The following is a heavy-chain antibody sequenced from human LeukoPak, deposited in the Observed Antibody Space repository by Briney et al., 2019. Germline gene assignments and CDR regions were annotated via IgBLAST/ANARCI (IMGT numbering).Heavy chain of an antibody. Sequence: ASVKVSCKVSVYTLTELSMHWVRQAPGKGLEWRGGFDPEDGETIYAQKFQGRVTMTEDTSTDTAYMERSSLRSEDTAVYYCATGLMTTVVTAGYDYWGQGTLVTVSS. CDR2: FDPEDGET. CDR1: VYTLTELS. CDR3: ATGLMTTVVTAGYDY. V-gene: IGHV1-24*01. D-gene: IGHD4-23*01. J-gene: IGHJ4*02.